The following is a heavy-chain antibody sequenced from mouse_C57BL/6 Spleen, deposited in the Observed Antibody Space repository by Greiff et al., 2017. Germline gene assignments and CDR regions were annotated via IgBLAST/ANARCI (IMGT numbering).Heavy chain of an antibody. D-gene: IGHD2-2*01. J-gene: IGHJ3*01. CDR1: GYTFTDYE. V-gene: IGHV1-15*01. Sequence: QVQLKQSGAELVRPGASVTLSCKASGYTFTDYEMHWVKQTPVHGLEWIGAIDPETGGTAYNQKFKGKDILTADKSSSTAYMELRSLTSEDSAVYYCTRGYYGYDGFAYWGQGTLVTVSA. CDR3: TRGYYGYDGFAY. CDR2: IDPETGGT.